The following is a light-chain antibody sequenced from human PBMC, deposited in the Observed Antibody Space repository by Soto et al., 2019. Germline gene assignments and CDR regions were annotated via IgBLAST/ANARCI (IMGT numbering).Light chain of an antibody. CDR2: GAS. J-gene: IGKJ1*01. V-gene: IGKV3-15*01. CDR1: QSISSN. CDR3: QQYNNWPRT. Sequence: EIVMTQSPATLSVSPGERATLSCRASQSISSNLAWYQQKPGQAPRLLIYGASTRATAIPARFSGSGSGTEFTLTISSLQSEAFAVYYCQQYNNWPRTFGQGTKVEIK.